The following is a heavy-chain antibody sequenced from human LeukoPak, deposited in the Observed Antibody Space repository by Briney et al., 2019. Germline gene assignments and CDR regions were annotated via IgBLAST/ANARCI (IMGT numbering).Heavy chain of an antibody. CDR2: IWYDGGNK. V-gene: IGHV3-33*01. CDR1: GFTFSSYG. Sequence: GGSLRLSCAASGFTFSSYGMHWVRQAPGKGLEWVAVIWYDGGNKYYADSVKGRFTISRDNSKNTLYLQMNSLRAEDTAVYYCAREDEAVAGTGYNWFDPWGQGTLVTVSS. D-gene: IGHD6-19*01. J-gene: IGHJ5*02. CDR3: AREDEAVAGTGYNWFDP.